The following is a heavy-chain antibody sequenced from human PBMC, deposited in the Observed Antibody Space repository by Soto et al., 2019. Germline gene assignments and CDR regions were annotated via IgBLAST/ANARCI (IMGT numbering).Heavy chain of an antibody. CDR1: GFTFSSYA. D-gene: IGHD3-16*02. V-gene: IGHV3-23*01. CDR2: ISGSGGST. CDR3: AKIVLEGVNYDYIWGSYRPALYYYYMDV. Sequence: EVQLLESGGGLVQPGGSLRLSCAASGFTFSSYAMSWVLQAPGKGLEWVSAISGSGGSTYYADSVKGRFTISRDNSKNTQYLHMNSLRAEDTAVYYCAKIVLEGVNYDYIWGSYRPALYYYYMDVWGKGTTVTVSS. J-gene: IGHJ6*03.